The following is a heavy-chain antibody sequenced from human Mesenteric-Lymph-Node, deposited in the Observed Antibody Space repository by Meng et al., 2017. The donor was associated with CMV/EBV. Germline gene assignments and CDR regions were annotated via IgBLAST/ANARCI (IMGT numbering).Heavy chain of an antibody. Sequence: EVQLVESGGGLVKPGGSPRLSCVASDFTLNGAWMNWVRQAPWKGLEWVGRVKSASAGGAADAAAPVKGRFTVSRDDSRKTVHLQMDNLKIEDTAVYYCTTGWDQYFDFWGQGALVTVSS. CDR1: DFTLNGAW. CDR3: TTGWDQYFDF. V-gene: IGHV3-15*07. D-gene: IGHD1-26*01. J-gene: IGHJ4*02. CDR2: VKSASAGGAA.